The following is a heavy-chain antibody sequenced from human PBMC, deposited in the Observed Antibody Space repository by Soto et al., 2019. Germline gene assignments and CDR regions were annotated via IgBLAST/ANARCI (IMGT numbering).Heavy chain of an antibody. CDR3: ARATADGSGYYYFDY. CDR2: IYYSGST. V-gene: IGHV4-61*01. CDR1: VGSVSRVISY. Sequence: SETLSLTCTVSVGSVSRVISYWMWIRHPPGKGLEWIAYIYYSGSTNYNPSLKSRVTISVDTSKNQFSLKLSSVTAADAAVYYCARATADGSGYYYFDYWGQGTLVTVSS. D-gene: IGHD3-22*01. J-gene: IGHJ4*02.